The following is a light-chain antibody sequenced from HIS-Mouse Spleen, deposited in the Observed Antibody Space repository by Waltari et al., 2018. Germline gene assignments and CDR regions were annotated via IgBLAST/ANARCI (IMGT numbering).Light chain of an antibody. CDR1: SSDVGSYNL. J-gene: IGLJ3*02. V-gene: IGLV2-23*01. Sequence: QSALTQPASVSASPGQSITISCTGTSSDVGSYNLVSWYQQHPGKAPKLRIYGGSKRPSGVSNRFSGSKSGTTASLTISGLQAEDEADYYCCSYAGSSTWVFGGGTKLTVL. CDR2: GGS. CDR3: CSYAGSSTWV.